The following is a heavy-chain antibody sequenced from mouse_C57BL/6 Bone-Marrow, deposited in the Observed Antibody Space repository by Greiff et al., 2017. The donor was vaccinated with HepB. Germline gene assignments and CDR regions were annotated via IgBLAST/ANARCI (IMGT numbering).Heavy chain of an antibody. J-gene: IGHJ2*01. CDR1: GYTFTSYW. V-gene: IGHV1-64*01. CDR2: VHANSGST. Sequence: QVHVKQPGAELVKPGASVKLSCKASGYTFTSYWMHWGKQRPGQGLEWIGMVHANSGSTNYNEKFKGKATLTVAKSSSTAYMHLSSLTSDDSAFYYCARSDWRSTTAYWGQGTTLTVSS. CDR3: ARSDWRSTTAY. D-gene: IGHD1-2*01.